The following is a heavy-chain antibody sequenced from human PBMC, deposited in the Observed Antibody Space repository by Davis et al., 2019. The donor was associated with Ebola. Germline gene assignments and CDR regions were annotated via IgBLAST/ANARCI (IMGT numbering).Heavy chain of an antibody. CDR1: GFTFSSYA. V-gene: IGHV3-23*01. CDR3: AKDRGYSSSWYEVWVKNWFDP. D-gene: IGHD6-13*01. J-gene: IGHJ5*02. CDR2: ISGSGGST. Sequence: PGGSLRLSCAASGFTFSSYAMSWVRQAPGKGLEWVSAISGSGGSTYYADSVTGRFTISRDNSKNTLYLQMNSLRAEDTAVYYCAKDRGYSSSWYEVWVKNWFDPWGQGTLVTVSS.